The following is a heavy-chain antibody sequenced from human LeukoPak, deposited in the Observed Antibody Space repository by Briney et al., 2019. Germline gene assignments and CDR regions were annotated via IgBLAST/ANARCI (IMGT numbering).Heavy chain of an antibody. CDR3: ARVNLPAAMGYFDY. J-gene: IGHJ4*02. D-gene: IGHD2-2*01. V-gene: IGHV1-69*01. Sequence: ASVKVSCKASGGTFSSYAISWVRQAPGQGLEWMGGIIPIFGTANYAQKFQGRVTITADESTSTAYMELSSLRSEDTAVYYCARVNLPAAMGYFDYWGQGTLVTVSS. CDR2: IIPIFGTA. CDR1: GGTFSSYA.